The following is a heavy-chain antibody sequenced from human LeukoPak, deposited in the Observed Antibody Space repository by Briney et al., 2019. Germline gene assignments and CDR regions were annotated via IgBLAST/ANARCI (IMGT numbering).Heavy chain of an antibody. CDR2: INPNSGGT. CDR3: ARGVLRGAATTYYFDY. V-gene: IGHV1-2*04. J-gene: IGHJ4*02. Sequence: ASVTVSCKASGYTFTGYYIHWVRQAPGQGLEWMGWINPNSGGTNYAQKFQGWVTMTRDTSISTAYMELSRLRSDDTAVYYCARGVLRGAATTYYFDYWGQGTLVTVSS. D-gene: IGHD6-25*01. CDR1: GYTFTGYY.